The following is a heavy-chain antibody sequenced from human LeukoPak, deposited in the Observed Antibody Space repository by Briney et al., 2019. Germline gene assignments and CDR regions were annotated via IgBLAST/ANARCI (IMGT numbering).Heavy chain of an antibody. CDR1: GFIFSNHA. J-gene: IGHJ4*02. Sequence: GGSLRLSCAASGFIFSNHAMHWVRQAPGKGLEWVTLVRYDGNRKYYADSVKGRFTISRDNSKNSVYLQLNSLRPEDTAMYYCVSMVRGIGYWGQGTLVTASS. D-gene: IGHD3-10*01. V-gene: IGHV3-30*02. CDR3: VSMVRGIGY. CDR2: VRYDGNRK.